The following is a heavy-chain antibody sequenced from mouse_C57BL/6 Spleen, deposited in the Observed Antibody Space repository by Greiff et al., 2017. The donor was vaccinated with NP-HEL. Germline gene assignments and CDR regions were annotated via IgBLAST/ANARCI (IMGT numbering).Heavy chain of an antibody. Sequence: QVQLQQSGAELVRPGASVTLSCKASGYTFTDYEMHWVKQTPVHGLEWIGAIDPETGGTAYNQKFKGKAILTADKSSSTAYMELRSLTSEDSAVYYCTRRGYYYGSSSWFAYWGQGTLVTVSA. J-gene: IGHJ3*01. CDR2: IDPETGGT. V-gene: IGHV1-15*01. CDR3: TRRGYYYGSSSWFAY. CDR1: GYTFTDYE. D-gene: IGHD1-1*01.